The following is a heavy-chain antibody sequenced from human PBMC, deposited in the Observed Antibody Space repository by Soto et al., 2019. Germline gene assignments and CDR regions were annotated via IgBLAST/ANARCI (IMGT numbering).Heavy chain of an antibody. Sequence: SETLSLTCTVSGGSISSGGYYWSWIRQNPRKGIEWIGHIYYSGSTYYNPSLKSRVTISVDTSKNQFSLKLSSVTAADTAVYYCARGEGSVYCSGGSCQGGYYMDVWGKGTTVTVSS. CDR3: ARGEGSVYCSGGSCQGGYYMDV. CDR1: GGSISSGGYY. D-gene: IGHD2-15*01. V-gene: IGHV4-31*03. J-gene: IGHJ6*03. CDR2: IYYSGST.